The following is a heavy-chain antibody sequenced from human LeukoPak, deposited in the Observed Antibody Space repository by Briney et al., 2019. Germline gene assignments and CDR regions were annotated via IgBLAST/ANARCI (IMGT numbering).Heavy chain of an antibody. Sequence: PGGSLRLSCAASGFTFSSYGMHWVRQAPGKGLEWVAFIRYDGSNKYYADSVKGRFTISRDNSKNTLYLQMNSLRAEDTAVYYCAKERLLELRGAFDIWGQGTMVTVSS. J-gene: IGHJ3*02. CDR3: AKERLLELRGAFDI. D-gene: IGHD1-7*01. CDR2: IRYDGSNK. CDR1: GFTFSSYG. V-gene: IGHV3-30*02.